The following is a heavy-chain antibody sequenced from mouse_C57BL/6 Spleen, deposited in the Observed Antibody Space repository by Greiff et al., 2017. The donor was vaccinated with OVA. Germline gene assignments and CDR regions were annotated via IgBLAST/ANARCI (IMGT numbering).Heavy chain of an antibody. Sequence: DVHLVESGGGLVQPGGSLSLSCAASGFTFTDYYMSWVRQPPGKALEWLGFIRNKANGYTTEYSVSVKGRFTISRDNSQRFLYLQMNALRAEDSATYYCARYRYYGSSYYAMDYWGQGTSVTVSS. CDR1: GFTFTDYY. D-gene: IGHD1-1*01. J-gene: IGHJ4*01. CDR2: IRNKANGYTT. V-gene: IGHV7-3*01. CDR3: ARYRYYGSSYYAMDY.